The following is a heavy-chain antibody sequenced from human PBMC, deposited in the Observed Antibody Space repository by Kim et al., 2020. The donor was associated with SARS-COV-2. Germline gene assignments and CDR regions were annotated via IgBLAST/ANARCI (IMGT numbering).Heavy chain of an antibody. CDR1: GYNFTADW. CDR3: ARGRGNDY. J-gene: IGHJ4*02. V-gene: IGHV1-46*01. Sequence: ASVKVSCKASGYNFTADWIYWVRQAPGQGLEWMGAINPGSGATTYAQNFQGRVSMTRDTSASTFYMEVTSLRSEDTAVYYCARGRGNDYWGQGTLITVSS. D-gene: IGHD3-10*01. CDR2: INPGSGAT.